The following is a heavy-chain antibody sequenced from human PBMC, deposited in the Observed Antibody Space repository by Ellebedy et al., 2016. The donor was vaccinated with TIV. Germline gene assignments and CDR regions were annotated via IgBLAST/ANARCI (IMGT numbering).Heavy chain of an antibody. Sequence: SGPTLVKPTQTLTLTCTFSGFSLRTSGVGVGWIRQPPGKALEWLALIYWDDDKRYSPSLKNRLTITKDTSQNQVVLTMTNMDPVDTATYYCAQGGPNNWFDPWGQGTLVTVSS. CDR2: IYWDDDK. D-gene: IGHD3-16*01. V-gene: IGHV2-5*02. CDR3: AQGGPNNWFDP. CDR1: GFSLRTSGVG. J-gene: IGHJ5*02.